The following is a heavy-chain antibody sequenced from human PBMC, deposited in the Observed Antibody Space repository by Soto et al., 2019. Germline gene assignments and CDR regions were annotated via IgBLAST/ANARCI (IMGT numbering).Heavy chain of an antibody. V-gene: IGHV4-59*01. CDR3: ARGKYYDILTGYYYFDY. CDR2: IYYSGST. Sequence: PSETLSLTCTVSGGSISSYYWSWIRQPPGKGLEWIGYIYYSGSTNYNLSLKSRVTISVDTSKNQFSLKLSSVTAADTAVYYCARGKYYDILTGYYYFDYWGQGTLVTVSS. J-gene: IGHJ4*02. D-gene: IGHD3-9*01. CDR1: GGSISSYY.